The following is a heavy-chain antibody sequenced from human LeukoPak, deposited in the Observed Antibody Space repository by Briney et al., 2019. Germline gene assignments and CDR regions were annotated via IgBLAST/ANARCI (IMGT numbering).Heavy chain of an antibody. J-gene: IGHJ6*03. CDR1: GFTFSSYG. Sequence: PGGSLRLSCAASGFTFSSYGMSWVRQAPGKGLEWVSAISGSGGSTYYADSVKGRFTISRDNSKNTLYLQMNSLRAEDTAVYYCARDGVGTHYYMDVWGKGTTVTVSS. V-gene: IGHV3-23*01. D-gene: IGHD2-21*02. CDR3: ARDGVGTHYYMDV. CDR2: ISGSGGST.